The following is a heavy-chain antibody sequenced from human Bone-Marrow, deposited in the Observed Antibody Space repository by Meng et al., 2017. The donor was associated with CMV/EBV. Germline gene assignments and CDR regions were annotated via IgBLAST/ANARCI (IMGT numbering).Heavy chain of an antibody. Sequence: SGGTFSSYAISWVRQAPGQGLEWMGGIIPIFGTANYAQKLQGRVTMTTDTSTSTAYMELRSLRSDDTAVYYCARKAYSSGWYDWFDPWGQGTLVTVSS. J-gene: IGHJ5*02. V-gene: IGHV1-69*05. D-gene: IGHD6-19*01. CDR2: IIPIFGTA. CDR3: ARKAYSSGWYDWFDP. CDR1: GGTFSSYA.